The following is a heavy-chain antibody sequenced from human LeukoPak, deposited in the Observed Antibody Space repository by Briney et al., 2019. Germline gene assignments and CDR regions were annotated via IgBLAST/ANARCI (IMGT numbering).Heavy chain of an antibody. V-gene: IGHV6-1*01. CDR1: GDSVSSNSAA. CDR3: ARRLTQYDCFDP. CDR2: TYYRSKWYN. D-gene: IGHD2-2*01. J-gene: IGHJ5*02. Sequence: SQTLSLTCAISGDSVSSNSAAWNWIRQSPSRGLEWLGRTYYRSKWYNDYAESVKSRITINADTSKNQFSLQLNFVTPEDTAVYYCARRLTQYDCFDPWGQGILVTVSS.